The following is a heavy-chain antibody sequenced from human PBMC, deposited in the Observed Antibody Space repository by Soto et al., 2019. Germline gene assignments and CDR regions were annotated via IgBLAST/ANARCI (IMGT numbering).Heavy chain of an antibody. D-gene: IGHD5-18*01. CDR1: GYIFSGYY. J-gene: IGHJ4*02. CDR2: INPKTGGT. V-gene: IGHV1-2*02. Sequence: ASVKVSCKASGYIFSGYYIHWLLQAPGQGLEWMGWINPKTGGTKYTQKFRGRVTMTRDTSSSTAYMELSSLTSDDTAVYYCARDEIQLWFEGPPFDYWGQGTLVTVSS. CDR3: ARDEIQLWFEGPPFDY.